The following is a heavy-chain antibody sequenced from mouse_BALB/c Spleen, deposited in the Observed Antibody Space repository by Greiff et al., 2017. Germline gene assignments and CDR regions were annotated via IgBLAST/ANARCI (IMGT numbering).Heavy chain of an antibody. V-gene: IGHV1-54*01. J-gene: IGHJ4*01. D-gene: IGHD1-2*01. CDR1: GYAFTNYL. CDR3: ARHYYSYDYAMDY. CDR2: INPGSGGT. Sequence: QVQLQQSGAELVRPGTSVKVSCKASGYAFTNYLIEWVKQRPGQGLEWIGVINPGSGGTNYNEKFKGKATLTADKSSSTAYMQLSSLTSDDSAVYFCARHYYSYDYAMDYWGQGTSVTVSS.